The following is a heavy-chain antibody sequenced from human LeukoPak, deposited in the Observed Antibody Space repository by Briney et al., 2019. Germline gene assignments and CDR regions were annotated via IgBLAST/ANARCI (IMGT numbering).Heavy chain of an antibody. Sequence: PGGSLRLSCAASGFTFSSYGMHWVRRAPGKGLEWVAVIWYDGSNKYYADSVKGRFTISRDNSKNTLYLQLNSLRAEDTAVYYCARLFRGTRYGMDVWGQGTTVTVSS. V-gene: IGHV3-33*01. CDR1: GFTFSSYG. CDR3: ARLFRGTRYGMDV. CDR2: IWYDGSNK. D-gene: IGHD1-1*01. J-gene: IGHJ6*02.